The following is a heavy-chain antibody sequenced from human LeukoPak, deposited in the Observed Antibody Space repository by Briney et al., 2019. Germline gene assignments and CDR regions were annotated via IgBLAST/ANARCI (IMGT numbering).Heavy chain of an antibody. CDR1: GGSYSGYY. J-gene: IGHJ5*02. D-gene: IGHD3-10*01. CDR2: INHSGST. CDR3: ARRVVTMVRGVRFLTAFDP. V-gene: IGHV4-34*01. Sequence: SETLSLTCAVYGGSYSGYYWSWIRQPPGKGLEWIGEINHSGSTNYNPSLKSRVTISVDTSKNQFSLKLSSVTAADTAVYYCARRVVTMVRGVRFLTAFDPWGQGALVTVSS.